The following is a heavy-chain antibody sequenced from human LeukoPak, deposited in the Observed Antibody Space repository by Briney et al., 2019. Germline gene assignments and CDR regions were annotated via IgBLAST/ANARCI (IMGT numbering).Heavy chain of an antibody. D-gene: IGHD2-8*01. V-gene: IGHV4-39*01. CDR1: GGSISSSSYY. CDR3: TRHQWWLAPRNFDY. CDR2: IYHSGST. J-gene: IGHJ4*02. Sequence: SETLSLTCTVSGGSISSSSYYWGWIRQPPGKGLEWIGSIYHSGSTYYNPSLTSRVTISVDTSKNQFSLKLSSVTAADMAVYYCTRHQWWLAPRNFDYWGQGTLVTVSS.